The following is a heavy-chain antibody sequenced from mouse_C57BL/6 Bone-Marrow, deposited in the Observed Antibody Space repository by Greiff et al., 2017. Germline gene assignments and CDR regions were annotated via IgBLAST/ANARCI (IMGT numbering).Heavy chain of an antibody. Sequence: QVQLQQPGAELVMPGASVKLSCKASGYTFTSYWMHWVKQRPGQGLEWIGEIDPSDSYTNYNQKFKGKSTLTVDKSSSTAYMQLSSLTSEDSAVYYCARREVTTVVDVYYFDYWGQGTTLTVSS. J-gene: IGHJ2*01. CDR3: ARREVTTVVDVYYFDY. CDR2: IDPSDSYT. D-gene: IGHD1-1*01. CDR1: GYTFTSYW. V-gene: IGHV1-69*01.